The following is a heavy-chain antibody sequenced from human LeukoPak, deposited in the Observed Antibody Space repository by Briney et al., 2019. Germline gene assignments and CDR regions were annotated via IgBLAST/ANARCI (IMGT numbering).Heavy chain of an antibody. D-gene: IGHD5-18*01. V-gene: IGHV4-59*08. CDR1: GCSISSYY. J-gene: IGHJ4*02. CDR3: ARHMGLGYSYGYPYFDY. CDR2: IYYSGST. Sequence: SETLSLTCTVSGCSISSYYWRCIRQPPGKGLEWIGYIYYSGSTNYNPSLKSRVTISVDTSKNQFSLKLSSVTAADTAVYYCARHMGLGYSYGYPYFDYWGQGTLVTVSS.